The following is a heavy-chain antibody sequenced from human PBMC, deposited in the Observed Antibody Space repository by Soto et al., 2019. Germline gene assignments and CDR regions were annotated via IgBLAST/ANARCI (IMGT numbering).Heavy chain of an antibody. J-gene: IGHJ3*01. D-gene: IGHD6-19*01. CDR3: ARGGTSGWLKGAYDV. V-gene: IGHV1-69*01. Sequence: QVQLVQSGAEVKKPGSSVKVSCKASGGTLSKHAITWVRRAPGQGLEWLGGIIPMFGIPNYPQKFQGRVTISADDSTNTSHMELNSLTSEDTAIYYCARGGTSGWLKGAYDVCGQGTMVTVS. CDR2: IIPMFGIP. CDR1: GGTLSKHA.